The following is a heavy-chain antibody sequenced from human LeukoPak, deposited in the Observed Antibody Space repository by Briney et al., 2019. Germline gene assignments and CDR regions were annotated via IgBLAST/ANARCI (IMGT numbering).Heavy chain of an antibody. Sequence: PSQTLSLTCTVSGGSISSYYWSWIRQPAGKGLEWIGRIYTSGSTNYNPSLKSRVTMSVDTSKNQFSLKPSSVTAADTAVYYCARAPFTIFVVVTAFDIWGQGTMVTVSS. CDR3: ARAPFTIFVVVTAFDI. V-gene: IGHV4-4*07. D-gene: IGHD3-3*01. CDR1: GGSISSYY. J-gene: IGHJ3*02. CDR2: IYTSGST.